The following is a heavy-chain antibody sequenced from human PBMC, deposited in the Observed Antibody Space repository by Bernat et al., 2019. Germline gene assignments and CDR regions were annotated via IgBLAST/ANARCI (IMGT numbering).Heavy chain of an antibody. CDR1: GYTFTSYG. D-gene: IGHD5-12*01. J-gene: IGHJ2*01. V-gene: IGHV1-18*04. Sequence: QVQLVQSGAEVKKPGASVKVSCKASGYTFTSYGISWVRQAPGQGLEWMGWINPYNGNTYYAQNLQGRVTMTTDTSTSTAYMELRSLRSDDTAVYYCARYSGYDSWDWYFDLWGRGTLVTVSS. CDR2: INPYNGNT. CDR3: ARYSGYDSWDWYFDL.